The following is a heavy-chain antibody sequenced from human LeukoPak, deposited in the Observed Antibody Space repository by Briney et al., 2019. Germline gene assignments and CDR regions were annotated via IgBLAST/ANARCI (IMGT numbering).Heavy chain of an antibody. J-gene: IGHJ5*02. V-gene: IGHV4-61*02. CDR2: IYTSGST. D-gene: IGHD6-6*01. Sequence: TLSLTCTVSGGSISSGSYYWSWIRRPAGKGLEWIGRIYTSGSTNYNPSLKSRVTISVDTSKNQFSLKLSSVTAADTAVYYCARGGLYSSSWWFDPWGQGTLVTVSS. CDR1: GGSISSGSYY. CDR3: ARGGLYSSSWWFDP.